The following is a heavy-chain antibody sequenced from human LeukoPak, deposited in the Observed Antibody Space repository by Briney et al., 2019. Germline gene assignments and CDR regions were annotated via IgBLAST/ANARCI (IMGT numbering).Heavy chain of an antibody. CDR1: GFTFSSYG. CDR3: ARDLLWFGESNVGYDMDV. Sequence: GGSLRPSCAASGFTFSSYGMHWVRQAPGKGLEWVAVIWYDGSNKYYADSVKGRFTISRDNSKNTLYLQMNSLRAEDTAVYYCARDLLWFGESNVGYDMDVWGQGTTVTVSS. J-gene: IGHJ6*02. V-gene: IGHV3-33*01. D-gene: IGHD3-10*01. CDR2: IWYDGSNK.